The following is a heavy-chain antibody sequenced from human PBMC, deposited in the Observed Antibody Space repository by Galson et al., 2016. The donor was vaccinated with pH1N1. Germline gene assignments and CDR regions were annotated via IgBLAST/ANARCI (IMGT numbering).Heavy chain of an antibody. V-gene: IGHV3-9*01. CDR1: GFTFDDHA. Sequence: SLRLSCAASGFTFDDHAMHWVRQAPGKGLEWVSGISWDSGNIGYADSVKGRLTISRDNAQNSLYLQMHSLSSEDTAFYFCARDPMYSSSSPWFDSWGQGTLVTVAS. CDR3: ARDPMYSSSSPWFDS. CDR2: ISWDSGNI. J-gene: IGHJ5*01. D-gene: IGHD6-6*01.